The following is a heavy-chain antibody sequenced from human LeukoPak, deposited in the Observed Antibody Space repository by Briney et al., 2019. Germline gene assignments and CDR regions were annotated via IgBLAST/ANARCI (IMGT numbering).Heavy chain of an antibody. V-gene: IGHV4-59*01. CDR2: IYYSGST. CDR1: GGSISGYH. J-gene: IGHJ4*02. Sequence: SETLSLTCTASGGSISGYHWSWIRQPPGKGLEWIGNIYYSGSTNYNPSLKSRVTISVDTSKNQFSLKLSSVTAADTAVYYCARSTVTAAPLFYWGQGTLVTVSS. CDR3: ARSTVTAAPLFY. D-gene: IGHD4-17*01.